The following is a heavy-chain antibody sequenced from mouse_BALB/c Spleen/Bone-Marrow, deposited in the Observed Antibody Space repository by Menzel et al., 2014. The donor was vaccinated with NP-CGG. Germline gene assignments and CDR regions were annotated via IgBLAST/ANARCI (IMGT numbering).Heavy chain of an antibody. CDR3: GRNYDGSSYWFDY. CDR2: ISSGGSYT. J-gene: IGHJ2*01. D-gene: IGHD1-1*01. Sequence: EVQVVESGGDLVTPGRSLKLSCAASGFSFSSYGMSWVRQPPDKRLEWVATISSGGSYTYHPASVKGRCTITRDNDKNSLYLQMSSLKSEDTAMYYCGRNYDGSSYWFDYWGQGTPLTVSS. V-gene: IGHV5-6*01. CDR1: GFSFSSYG.